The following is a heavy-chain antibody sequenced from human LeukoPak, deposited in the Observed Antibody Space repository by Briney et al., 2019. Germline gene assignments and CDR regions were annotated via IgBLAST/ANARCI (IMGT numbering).Heavy chain of an antibody. J-gene: IGHJ4*02. CDR3: ARESAAGVFDY. CDR2: IYYSGST. Sequence: PSETLPLTCTVSGGSISSYYWSWIRQPPGKGLEWIGYIYYSGSTNYNPSLKSRVTISVDTSKNQFSLKLSSVTAADTAVYYCARESAAGVFDYWGQGTLVTVSS. V-gene: IGHV4-59*12. CDR1: GGSISSYY. D-gene: IGHD6-13*01.